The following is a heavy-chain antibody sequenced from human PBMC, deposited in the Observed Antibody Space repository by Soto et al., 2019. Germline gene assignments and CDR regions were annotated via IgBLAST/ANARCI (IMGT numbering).Heavy chain of an antibody. CDR1: GFTCSSYW. J-gene: IGHJ2*01. Sequence: EVQLVESGGGLVQPGGSLRLSCAASGFTCSSYWMHWVRQAPGKGLVWVSRINSDGSSASYADSGKGRFTISRDNAKNRLYLQMNSLRPEHTAVYYCARGGSLSSNSDLLGRGTLVTVSS. D-gene: IGHD1-26*01. V-gene: IGHV3-74*01. CDR3: ARGGSLSSNSDL. CDR2: INSDGSSA.